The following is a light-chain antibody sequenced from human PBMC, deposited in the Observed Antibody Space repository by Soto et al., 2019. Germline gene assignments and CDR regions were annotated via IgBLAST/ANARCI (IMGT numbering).Light chain of an antibody. Sequence: QSVLTQPPSASGSPGQSVTISCTGTSSDVGGYNYVSWYQQHPGKAPKLMIYEVSKRPSGVPDRFSGAKSGNTASLTVSGLQAEEEADYYCSSYAGSNNVFGGGTKLTVL. V-gene: IGLV2-8*01. CDR3: SSYAGSNNV. J-gene: IGLJ3*02. CDR2: EVS. CDR1: SSDVGGYNY.